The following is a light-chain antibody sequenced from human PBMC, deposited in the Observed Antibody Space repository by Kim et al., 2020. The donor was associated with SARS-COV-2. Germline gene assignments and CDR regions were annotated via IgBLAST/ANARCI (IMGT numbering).Light chain of an antibody. Sequence: GQSITISCTGTSSDVGAYNHVSWYQQHPGKAPQLLIYDVTKRPSGVSSRFSGSKSGNTASLTISGLQAEDEAHYSCSSFTDSGAWVFGGGTKLTVL. V-gene: IGLV2-14*03. CDR2: DVT. CDR1: SSDVGAYNH. CDR3: SSFTDSGAWV. J-gene: IGLJ3*02.